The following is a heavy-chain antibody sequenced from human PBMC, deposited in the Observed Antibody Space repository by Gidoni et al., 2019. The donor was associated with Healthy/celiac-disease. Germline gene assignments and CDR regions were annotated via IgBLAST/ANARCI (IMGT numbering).Heavy chain of an antibody. V-gene: IGHV4-34*01. J-gene: IGHJ4*02. Sequence: VQLHQWGPGLFKPSETLSPTCAVYGGSFSVYYWSWIRQPPGKGLEGIGEINHSGSTNYNPSLKSRVTISVDTSKNQFSLKLSSVTAADTAVYYCARGLGYCSGGSCRFDYWGQGTLVTVSS. CDR1: GGSFSVYY. D-gene: IGHD2-15*01. CDR2: INHSGST. CDR3: ARGLGYCSGGSCRFDY.